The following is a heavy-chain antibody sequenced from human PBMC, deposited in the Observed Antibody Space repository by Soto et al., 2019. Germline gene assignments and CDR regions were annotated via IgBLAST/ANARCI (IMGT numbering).Heavy chain of an antibody. CDR3: ARGGGIIAAADYYYYYGMDV. D-gene: IGHD6-13*01. CDR2: INPNSGGT. CDR1: GYTFTGYY. V-gene: IGHV1-2*02. J-gene: IGHJ6*02. Sequence: QVQLVQSGAEVKKPGASVKVSCKASGYTFTGYYMHWVRQAPGQGLEWMGWINPNSGGTNYAQKFWGGVTGTGDTPTRTAYMERGRLRAEDRAVYYCARGGGIIAAADYYYYYGMDVWGQGTTVTVSS.